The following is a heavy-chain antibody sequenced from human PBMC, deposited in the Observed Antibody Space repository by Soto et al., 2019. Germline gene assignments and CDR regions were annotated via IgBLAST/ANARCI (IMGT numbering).Heavy chain of an antibody. J-gene: IGHJ6*02. CDR2: IYYSGST. D-gene: IGHD3-10*01. Sequence: PSETLSLTCTVSGGSVTSYYWSCIRQPPGKALEWIGTIYYSGSTNYNPSPKSRVSLSVDTSKNQFSLKVGSVTAADTAVYFCARALYGSGVLDVWGQGTTVTVSS. CDR3: ARALYGSGVLDV. CDR1: GGSVTSYY. V-gene: IGHV4-59*02.